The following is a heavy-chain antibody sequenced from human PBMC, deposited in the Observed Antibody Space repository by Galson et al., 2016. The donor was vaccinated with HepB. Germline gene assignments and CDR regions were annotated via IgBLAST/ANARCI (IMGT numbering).Heavy chain of an antibody. CDR2: INGIGGST. CDR3: AKKRLVRRIFDH. Sequence: CAASGFTFSNYAMSWVRQAPGKGLEWVSGINGIGGSTFYADSVKGRFTISRDNSKNTLYLEMNGLRAEDTAVYYCAKKRLVRRIFDHWGQGTLLTVSS. V-gene: IGHV3-23*01. J-gene: IGHJ4*02. D-gene: IGHD1-1*01. CDR1: GFTFSNYA.